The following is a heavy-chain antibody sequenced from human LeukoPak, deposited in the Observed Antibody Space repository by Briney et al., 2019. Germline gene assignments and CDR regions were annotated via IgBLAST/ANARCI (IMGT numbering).Heavy chain of an antibody. J-gene: IGHJ2*01. D-gene: IGHD4-17*01. CDR2: ISSSGSTI. CDR3: ARGRTGLDL. CDR1: GFTFSGYY. Sequence: KSGGSLRLSRAASGFTFSGYYMSWIRQAPGKGLEWVSYISSSGSTIYYADSVKGRFTISRDDAQNSLYLQVNSLRAEDTALYYCARGRTGLDLWGRGTLVTVSS. V-gene: IGHV3-11*04.